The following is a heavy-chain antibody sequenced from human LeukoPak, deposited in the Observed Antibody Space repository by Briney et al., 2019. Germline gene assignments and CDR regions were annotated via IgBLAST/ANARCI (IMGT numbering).Heavy chain of an antibody. J-gene: IGHJ4*02. CDR2: FDPEDGET. CDR1: GYTLTELS. CDR3: ATVLSGSYYNPGPIFDY. D-gene: IGHD1-26*01. Sequence: ASVNVSCKVSGYTLTELSMHWVRQAPGKGLEWMGGFDPEDGETIYAQKFQGRVTMTEDTSTDTAYMELSSLRSEDTAVYYCATVLSGSYYNPGPIFDYWGQGTLVTVSS. V-gene: IGHV1-24*01.